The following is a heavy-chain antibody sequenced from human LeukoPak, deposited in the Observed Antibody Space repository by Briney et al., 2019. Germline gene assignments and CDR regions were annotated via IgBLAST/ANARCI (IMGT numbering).Heavy chain of an antibody. V-gene: IGHV3-21*01. D-gene: IGHD3-3*01. CDR2: ISSSSSYI. CDR3: ARAPSYYDFWSGYYTGYYYYYMDV. J-gene: IGHJ6*03. Sequence: KPGGSLRLSCAASGFTFSSYSMNWVRQAPGKGLEWVSSISSSSSYIYYADSVKGRFTISRDNAKNSLYLQMNSLRAEDTAVYYCARAPSYYDFWSGYYTGYYYYYMDVWGKGTTVTVSS. CDR1: GFTFSSYS.